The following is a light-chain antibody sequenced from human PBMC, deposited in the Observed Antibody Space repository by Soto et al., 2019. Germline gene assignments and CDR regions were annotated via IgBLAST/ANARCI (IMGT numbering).Light chain of an antibody. Sequence: EIVMTQSPATLSVSPGERATLSCRASQSVSSNLAWYPQKPGQAPRLLIYGASTRATGIPARFSGSGSGTEFNLTISSLQSEDFAVYYCQQYNNWPRTFGQGTKVEIK. V-gene: IGKV3-15*01. CDR1: QSVSSN. J-gene: IGKJ1*01. CDR2: GAS. CDR3: QQYNNWPRT.